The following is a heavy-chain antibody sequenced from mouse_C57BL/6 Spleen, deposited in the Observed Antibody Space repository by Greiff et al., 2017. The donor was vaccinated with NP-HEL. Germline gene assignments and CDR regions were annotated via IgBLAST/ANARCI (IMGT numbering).Heavy chain of an antibody. V-gene: IGHV14-4*01. CDR1: GFNIKDDY. CDR2: IDPENGDT. Sequence: EVKVEESGAELVRPGASVKLSCTASGFNIKDDYMHWVKQRPEQGLEWIGWIDPENGDTEYASKFQGKATITADTSSNTAYLQLSSLTSEDTAVYYCTTDGRGYWGQGTTLTVSS. D-gene: IGHD1-1*02. CDR3: TTDGRGY. J-gene: IGHJ2*01.